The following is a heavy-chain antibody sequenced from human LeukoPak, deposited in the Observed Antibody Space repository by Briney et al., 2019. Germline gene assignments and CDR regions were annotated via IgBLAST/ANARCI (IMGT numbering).Heavy chain of an antibody. V-gene: IGHV4-39*01. Sequence: PSETLSLTCTVSGGSISSSSYYWGWILQPPGKGLARIGSIYYSGSTYYNPSLKSRVTISVDTSKNQFSLKLSSVTAADTAVYYCAVGRPSRGVIDAFDIWGQGTMVTVSS. CDR1: GGSISSSSYY. J-gene: IGHJ3*02. CDR3: AVGRPSRGVIDAFDI. D-gene: IGHD3-10*01. CDR2: IYYSGST.